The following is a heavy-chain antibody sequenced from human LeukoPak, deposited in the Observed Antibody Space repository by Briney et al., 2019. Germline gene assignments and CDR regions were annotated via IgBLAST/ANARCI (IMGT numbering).Heavy chain of an antibody. J-gene: IGHJ4*02. D-gene: IGHD2-21*02. CDR2: IGTAGDT. CDR1: GFTFSSYD. CDR3: ARGSEVTALDY. Sequence: GGSLRLSCAASGFTFSSYDMHWVRQATGKGPEWVSAIGTAGDTYYPGSVKGRFTISRENAKNSLYLQMNSLRAGDTAVYYCARGSEVTALDYWGQGTLVTVSS. V-gene: IGHV3-13*04.